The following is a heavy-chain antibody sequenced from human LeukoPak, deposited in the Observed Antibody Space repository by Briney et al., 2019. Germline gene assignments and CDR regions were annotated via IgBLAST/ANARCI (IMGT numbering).Heavy chain of an antibody. CDR3: ASGNIAAAATRDPFGY. J-gene: IGHJ4*02. D-gene: IGHD6-13*01. V-gene: IGHV3-21*01. Sequence: GGSLRLSCAASGFTFSSYSINWVRQAPGKGLEWDSSISSSSSYIYYADSVKGRFTISRDNAKNSLYLQMNSLRAEDTAVYYCASGNIAAAATRDPFGYWGQGTLVTVSS. CDR1: GFTFSSYS. CDR2: ISSSSSYI.